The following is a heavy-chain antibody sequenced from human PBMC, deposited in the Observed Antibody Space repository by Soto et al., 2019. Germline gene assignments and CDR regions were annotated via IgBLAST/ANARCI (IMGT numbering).Heavy chain of an antibody. V-gene: IGHV4-39*01. CDR3: ANQLDGATRLRHADAEY. CDR1: GDSISSNDYY. Sequence: SETLSLTCAVSGDSISSNDYYWAWNRQPPGEGLEWIVHIDFDWVTYYNPILKSRLTISIDTPNNRFTLALTAVTAADTGVDYGANQLDGATRLRHADAEYWGQGILVAVS. CDR2: IDFDWVT. D-gene: IGHD1-1*01. J-gene: IGHJ4*02.